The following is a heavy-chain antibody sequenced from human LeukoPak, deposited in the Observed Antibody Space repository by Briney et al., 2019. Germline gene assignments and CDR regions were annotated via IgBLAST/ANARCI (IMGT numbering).Heavy chain of an antibody. V-gene: IGHV3-33*01. CDR1: GFTFSSYG. D-gene: IGHD6-19*01. CDR3: ARDRRISSGSFDY. J-gene: IGHJ4*02. CDR2: IWYDGSNK. Sequence: GGSLRLSCAASGFTFSSYGMHWVRQAPGKGLEWVAVIWYDGSNKYYADSVKGRFTISRDNSKNTLYLQMNSLRAEDTAVYYCARDRRISSGSFDYWGQGTLVTVS.